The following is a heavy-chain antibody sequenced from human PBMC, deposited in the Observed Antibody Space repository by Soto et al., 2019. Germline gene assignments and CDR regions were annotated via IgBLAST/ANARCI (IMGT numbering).Heavy chain of an antibody. V-gene: IGHV5-10-1*01. Sequence: KVSCKASGGTFSSYWISWVRQMPGKGLEWMGRIDPSDSYTNYSPSFQGHVTISADKSISTAYLQWSSLKASDTAMYYCASAYYYDSSGLDYYYGMDVWGQGTTVTVSS. CDR3: ASAYYYDSSGLDYYYGMDV. D-gene: IGHD3-22*01. CDR2: IDPSDSYT. CDR1: GGTFSSYW. J-gene: IGHJ6*02.